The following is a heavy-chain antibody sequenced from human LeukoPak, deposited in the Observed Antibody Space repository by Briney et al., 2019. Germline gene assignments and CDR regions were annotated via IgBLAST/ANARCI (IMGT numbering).Heavy chain of an antibody. CDR3: ASGTVAGAFGYYYYGMDV. CDR1: GGTFSSYA. Sequence: ASVKVSCKASGGTFSSYAISWVRQAPGQGLEWMGGIIPIFGTANYAQKFQGRVTITADESTSTAYMELSSLRSEDTAVYYCASGTVAGAFGYYYYGMDVWGQGTTVTVSS. D-gene: IGHD6-19*01. CDR2: IIPIFGTA. V-gene: IGHV1-69*13. J-gene: IGHJ6*02.